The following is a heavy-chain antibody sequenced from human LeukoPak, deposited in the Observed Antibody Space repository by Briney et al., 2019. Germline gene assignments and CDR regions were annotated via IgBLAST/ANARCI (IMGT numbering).Heavy chain of an antibody. CDR1: GDSVSSNSAA. J-gene: IGHJ6*02. V-gene: IGHV6-1*01. D-gene: IGHD6-13*01. CDR2: TYYGSKWYN. Sequence: SQTLSLTCAIAGDSVSSNSAALNWIRQSPSKGLEWLGGTYYGSKWYNDYAVSVKSRITINPDTSKNQFSLQLNSVTPEDTAVYYCARDQGSSWPRYYYGMDVWGQGTTVTVSS. CDR3: ARDQGSSWPRYYYGMDV.